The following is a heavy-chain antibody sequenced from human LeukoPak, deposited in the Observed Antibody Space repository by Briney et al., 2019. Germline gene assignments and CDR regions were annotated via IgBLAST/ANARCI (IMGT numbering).Heavy chain of an antibody. V-gene: IGHV3-9*01. Sequence: ARSLTLTCAASGARIGYYGMHWIRQAPGKGLEWISGICYNTGVIDYATFMSGRFSISKDNTKNSLYLQMNSLRAVDTALYYFTKGIDRTKTPAWGYYFDRWGQGTLVSVSS. CDR1: GARIGYYG. CDR3: TKGIDRTKTPAWGYYFDR. D-gene: IGHD1-14*01. CDR2: ICYNTGVI. J-gene: IGHJ4*02.